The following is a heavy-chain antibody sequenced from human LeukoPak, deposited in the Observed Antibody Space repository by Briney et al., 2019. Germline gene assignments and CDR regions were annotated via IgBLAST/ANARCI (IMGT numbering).Heavy chain of an antibody. CDR2: ISGSGDRT. CDR1: GFTFSSDA. V-gene: IGHV3-23*01. D-gene: IGHD3-22*01. Sequence: GGSLRLSCPASGFTFSSDAMSWVRQAPGKGLEWVSGISGSGDRTNYADSVKGRFTISRDNSKKTLYLQMNSLRAEDTAVYYCAKDQRLDYYDSSGDFDYWGQGTLVTVSS. J-gene: IGHJ4*02. CDR3: AKDQRLDYYDSSGDFDY.